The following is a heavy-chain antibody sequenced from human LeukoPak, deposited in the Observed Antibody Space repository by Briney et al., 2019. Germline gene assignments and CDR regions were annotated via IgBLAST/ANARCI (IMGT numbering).Heavy chain of an antibody. D-gene: IGHD3-9*01. CDR1: GYSFTSYY. Sequence: ASVKASCKASGYSFTSYYIHWVRQAPGQGLEWMGIINPTSGSTSYAQKFQGRVTMTRDTSTSTVYMELSSLRSEDTAVYYCARDHYYDIVTGYYSVDHYYGMDVWGQGTTVTVSS. CDR3: ARDHYYDIVTGYYSVDHYYGMDV. J-gene: IGHJ6*02. CDR2: INPTSGST. V-gene: IGHV1-46*01.